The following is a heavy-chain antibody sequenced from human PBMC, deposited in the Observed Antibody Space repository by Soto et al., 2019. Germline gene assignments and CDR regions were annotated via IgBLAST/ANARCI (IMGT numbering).Heavy chain of an antibody. CDR3: ARVDTAMDRRGFFDY. Sequence: QLQLQESGSGLVKPSQTLSLTCAVSGGSISSGGYSWSWIRQPPGKGLEWIGYLYHSGSTYYNPFLKSRVTIVIVSSENPLSLKLSSVTGADTAVYYCARVDTAMDRRGFFDYWGQGTLVTVSS. CDR2: LYHSGST. D-gene: IGHD5-18*01. CDR1: GGSISSGGYS. J-gene: IGHJ4*02. V-gene: IGHV4-30-2*01.